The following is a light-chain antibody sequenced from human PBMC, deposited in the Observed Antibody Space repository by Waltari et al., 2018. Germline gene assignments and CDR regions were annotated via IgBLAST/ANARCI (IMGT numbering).Light chain of an antibody. CDR3: VQTIAFPWT. CDR1: QSLLYSNGNTY. V-gene: IGKV2-40*01. Sequence: DIVMTQTPLSLPITPGWPASISSRSSQSLLYSNGNTYLHWYLQKPGQSPQLLIYGGSNRASGVPDRFSGSGSGTDFTLKISKVEAEDVGVYYCVQTIAFPWTFGQGTKVEIK. J-gene: IGKJ1*01. CDR2: GGS.